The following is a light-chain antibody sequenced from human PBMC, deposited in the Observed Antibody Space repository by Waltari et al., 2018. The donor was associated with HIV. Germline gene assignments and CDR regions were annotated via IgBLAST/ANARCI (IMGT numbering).Light chain of an antibody. Sequence: QSALTQPPSVYGSPGQSVTISCTGTSSDVGYYNRVSWYQQPPGTAPKLMIYVVSSRPSGVPDRFSGSKSGNTASLTISGLQAEDEGDYYCSSYTTSSTFVVFGGGTKLTVL. CDR1: SSDVGYYNR. CDR2: VVS. CDR3: SSYTTSSTFVV. J-gene: IGLJ2*01. V-gene: IGLV2-18*02.